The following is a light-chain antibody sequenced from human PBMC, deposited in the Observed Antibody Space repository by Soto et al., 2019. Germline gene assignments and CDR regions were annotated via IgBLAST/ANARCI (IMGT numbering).Light chain of an antibody. CDR2: DVS. J-gene: IGLJ2*01. CDR3: SSYTSSSTLDVV. V-gene: IGLV2-14*01. Sequence: QSALTQPASVSGSPGQSITISCTGTSSDLGGYNYVSWYQQHPGKAPKLMIYDVSNRPSGVSNRFSGSKSGNTASLTISGLQAEDEADYYCSSYTSSSTLDVVFGGGTKRTVL. CDR1: SSDLGGYNY.